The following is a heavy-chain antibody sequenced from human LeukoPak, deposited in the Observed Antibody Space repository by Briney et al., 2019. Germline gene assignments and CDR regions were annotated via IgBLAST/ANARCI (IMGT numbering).Heavy chain of an antibody. CDR2: THTSGNT. V-gene: IGHV4-4*07. CDR3: ARENSGGYLFDY. CDR1: GDSISTYY. D-gene: IGHD3-22*01. J-gene: IGHJ4*02. Sequence: SETLSLTCTVSGDSISTYYWSWIRQPAGKGMEWIGRTHTSGNTIYNPSLKSRVTISVDTSNNQLSLKLGSVTAADTAVYYCARENSGGYLFDYWGQGTLVTVSS.